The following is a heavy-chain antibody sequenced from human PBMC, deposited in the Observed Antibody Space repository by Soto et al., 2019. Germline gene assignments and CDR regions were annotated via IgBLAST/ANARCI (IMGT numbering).Heavy chain of an antibody. CDR3: ARRPLGDSSSASPVGYYGMDV. Sequence: GESLKISCTGSGYSFTSYWISWVRQMPGKGLEWMGRIDPSDSYTNYSPSFQGHVTISADKSISTAYLQWSSLKASDTAMYYCARRPLGDSSSASPVGYYGMDVWGQGTTVTVSS. CDR2: IDPSDSYT. CDR1: GYSFTSYW. D-gene: IGHD6-13*01. V-gene: IGHV5-10-1*01. J-gene: IGHJ6*02.